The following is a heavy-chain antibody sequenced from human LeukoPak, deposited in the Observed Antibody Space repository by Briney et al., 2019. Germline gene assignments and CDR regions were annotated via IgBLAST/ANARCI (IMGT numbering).Heavy chain of an antibody. Sequence: PSETLSLTCSVSGGSISSLYWSWIRQPPGKGLEWIGYIYCTGSTNYNPSLKSRVTMFVDMSKNQFSLRLSSVTAAATAVYYCARHRAYSSSSPFDYWGQGALVTVSS. CDR3: ARHRAYSSSSPFDY. J-gene: IGHJ4*02. V-gene: IGHV4-59*08. D-gene: IGHD6-6*01. CDR1: GGSISSLY. CDR2: IYCTGST.